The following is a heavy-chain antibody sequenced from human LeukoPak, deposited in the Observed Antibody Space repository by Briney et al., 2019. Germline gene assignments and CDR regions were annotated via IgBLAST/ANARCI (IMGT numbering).Heavy chain of an antibody. D-gene: IGHD5-24*01. Sequence: GGSLRLSCAASGFIFSNYAMSWVRQAPGKGLEWVCGISSSGESPYYADSVKGRFTISRDNSKNTLYLEINSLRAEDTAVYYCAKKSRDGYNPFDYLGQGTLVAVSS. CDR2: ISSSGESP. CDR3: AKKSRDGYNPFDY. V-gene: IGHV3-23*01. J-gene: IGHJ4*02. CDR1: GFIFSNYA.